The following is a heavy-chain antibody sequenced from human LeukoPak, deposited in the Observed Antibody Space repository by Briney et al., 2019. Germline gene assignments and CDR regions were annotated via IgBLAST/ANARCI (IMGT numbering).Heavy chain of an antibody. CDR1: GFIFTDFY. Sequence: GGSLRLSCAASGFIFTDFYMSWVRQAPGKGLEWVSYISSSGTTIYYADSVKGRFNISRDNAKNSLFLQMNSLRAEDTAVYYCARDIHTVTSGREYWGQGTLVTVSS. V-gene: IGHV3-11*01. D-gene: IGHD4-17*01. J-gene: IGHJ4*02. CDR2: ISSSGTTI. CDR3: ARDIHTVTSGREY.